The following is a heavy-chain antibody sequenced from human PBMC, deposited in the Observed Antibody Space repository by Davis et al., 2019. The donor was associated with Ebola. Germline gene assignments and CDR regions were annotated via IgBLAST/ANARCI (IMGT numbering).Heavy chain of an antibody. J-gene: IGHJ6*03. Sequence: PSETLSLTCAVYSGSSSVYYWRWIRQPPGKGLEWIGEITHSGSTNFNPSLKSRVTISVDTSRNQFSLKVSSVTAADTAVYYCARDLYIAAAGTRWGLTYYYMDVWGKGTTVTVSS. V-gene: IGHV4-34*01. CDR1: SGSSSVYY. CDR2: ITHSGST. D-gene: IGHD6-13*01. CDR3: ARDLYIAAAGTRWGLTYYYMDV.